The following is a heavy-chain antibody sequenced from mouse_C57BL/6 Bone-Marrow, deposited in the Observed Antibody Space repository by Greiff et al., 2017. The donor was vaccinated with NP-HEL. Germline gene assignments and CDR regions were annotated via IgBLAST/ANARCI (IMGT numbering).Heavy chain of an antibody. J-gene: IGHJ2*01. Sequence: VQLQQSGAELARPGASVKLSCKASGYTFTSYGISWVKQRTGQGLEWIGEIYPRSGNTYYNEKFKGKATLTADKSSSTAYMELRSLTSEDSAVYFCATRVYYYGSSYFDDWGQGTTLTVSS. V-gene: IGHV1-81*01. CDR1: GYTFTSYG. CDR2: IYPRSGNT. D-gene: IGHD1-1*01. CDR3: ATRVYYYGSSYFDD.